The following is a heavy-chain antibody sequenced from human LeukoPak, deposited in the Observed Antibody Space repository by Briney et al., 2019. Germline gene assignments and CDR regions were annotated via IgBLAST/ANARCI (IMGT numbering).Heavy chain of an antibody. CDR3: AREGGVCSSTSCSVHMDV. CDR2: ISSSGSTI. Sequence: GGSLRLSCAASGFTFSDYYMSWIRQAPGKGLEWVSYISSSGSTIYYADSVKGRFTISRDNAKNSLYLQMNSLRAEDTAVYYCAREGGVCSSTSCSVHMDVWGKGTTVTVSS. V-gene: IGHV3-11*04. J-gene: IGHJ6*03. CDR1: GFTFSDYY. D-gene: IGHD2-2*01.